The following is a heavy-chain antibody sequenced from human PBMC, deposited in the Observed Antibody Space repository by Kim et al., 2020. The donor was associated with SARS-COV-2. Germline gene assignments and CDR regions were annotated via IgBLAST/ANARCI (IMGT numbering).Heavy chain of an antibody. CDR2: INAGTGNI. V-gene: IGHV1-3*01. J-gene: IGHJ6*03. CDR3: AREPSGYVTYCYIDV. D-gene: IGHD5-12*01. CDR1: GYIFTSYA. Sequence: ASVKVSCKASGYIFTSYAMHWVRQAPGQGLEWVGWINAGTGNIQYAQKFQGRVIITMDTSASTAHMQLTSLRSEDTAVYYCAREPSGYVTYCYIDVWGKG.